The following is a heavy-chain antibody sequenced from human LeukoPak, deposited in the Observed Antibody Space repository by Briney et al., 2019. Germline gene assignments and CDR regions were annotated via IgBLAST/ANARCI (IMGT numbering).Heavy chain of an antibody. D-gene: IGHD3-22*01. V-gene: IGHV3-30*03. CDR1: GFTFSSFG. CDR3: ARNPYDSSGYNWFDP. Sequence: GRSLRLSCAASGFTFSSFGMHWVRQAPGKGLEWVAVISYDGSNKYYADSVKGRFTISRDNSKNTLYLQMNSLRAEDTAVYYCARNPYDSSGYNWFDPWGQGTLVTVSS. CDR2: ISYDGSNK. J-gene: IGHJ5*02.